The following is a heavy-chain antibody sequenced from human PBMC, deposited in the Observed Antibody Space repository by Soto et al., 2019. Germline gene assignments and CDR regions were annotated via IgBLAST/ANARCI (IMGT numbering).Heavy chain of an antibody. Sequence: LSLTCTVSGGSISSYYWSWIRQPAGKGLEWIGRIYTSGSTNYNPSLKSRVTMSVDTSKNQFSLKLSSVTAADTAVYYCARDDQYSSSSYHYGMDVWGQGTTVTVSS. CDR3: ARDDQYSSSSYHYGMDV. CDR2: IYTSGST. D-gene: IGHD6-6*01. CDR1: GGSISSYY. V-gene: IGHV4-4*07. J-gene: IGHJ6*02.